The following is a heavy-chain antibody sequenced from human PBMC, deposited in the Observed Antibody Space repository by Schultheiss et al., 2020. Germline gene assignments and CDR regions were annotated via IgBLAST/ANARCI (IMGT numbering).Heavy chain of an antibody. CDR2: INWNGGST. V-gene: IGHV3-20*04. J-gene: IGHJ4*02. Sequence: GGSLRLSCAVSGFTFDDYGMSWVRQAPGKGLEWVSGINWNGGSTGYADSVKGRFTISRDNSKNTLYLQMNALKTEDTAVYYCTRDDSYWGQGTLVTVSS. CDR3: TRDDSY. CDR1: GFTFDDYG.